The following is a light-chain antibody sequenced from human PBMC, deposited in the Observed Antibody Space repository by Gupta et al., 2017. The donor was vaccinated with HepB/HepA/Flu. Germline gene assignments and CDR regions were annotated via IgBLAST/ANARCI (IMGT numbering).Light chain of an antibody. CDR1: SCTIASNY. CDR3: QAYNTSSVV. J-gene: IGLJ2*01. Sequence: FILTQPHSVSESPGTTVTISCPRSSCTIASNYVQWYQQRPGRAPTPLIYDDDNRPSGVPDRFSGSIDGASTTATLTIAGLETEDEDYYYCQAYNTSSVVLGGGTKLTVL. V-gene: IGLV6-57*03. CDR2: DDD.